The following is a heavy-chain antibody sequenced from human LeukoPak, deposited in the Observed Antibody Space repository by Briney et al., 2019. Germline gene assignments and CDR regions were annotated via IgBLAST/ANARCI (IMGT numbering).Heavy chain of an antibody. J-gene: IGHJ4*02. CDR1: GGTFSSYA. V-gene: IGHV7-4-1*02. CDR3: ARRYGSGKIDY. D-gene: IGHD3-10*01. CDR2: INTNTGNP. Sequence: ASVKVSCTASGGTFSSYAISWVRQAPGQGLEWMGWINTNTGNPTYAQGFTGRFVFSLDTSVSTAYLQISSLKAEDTAVYYCARRYGSGKIDYWGQGTLVTVSS.